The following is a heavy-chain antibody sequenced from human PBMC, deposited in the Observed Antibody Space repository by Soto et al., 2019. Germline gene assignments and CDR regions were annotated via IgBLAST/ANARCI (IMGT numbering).Heavy chain of an antibody. Sequence: QVQLVQSGAEVKKPGASVKGSCKASVYSFTSYGISWVRQAPGQGLEWMGWISAYNGNTKYAQKLQGRVTMTTDTSTSKAYMELRSLRSDDTAVYYCARALAVALIDYWCQGTLVTVSS. CDR2: ISAYNGNT. CDR1: VYSFTSYG. V-gene: IGHV1-18*01. J-gene: IGHJ4*02. D-gene: IGHD6-19*01. CDR3: ARALAVALIDY.